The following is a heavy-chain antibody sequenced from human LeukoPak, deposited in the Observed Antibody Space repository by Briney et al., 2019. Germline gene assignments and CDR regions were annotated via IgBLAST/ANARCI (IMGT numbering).Heavy chain of an antibody. CDR1: GYTFTGYY. CDR2: IIPIFGTA. Sequence: SVKVSCKASGYTFTGYYMHWVRQAPGQGLEWMGGIIPIFGTANYAQKFQGRVTITADESTSTAYMELSSLRSEDTAVYYCARATSQTYYDILTGYYTTSHFDYWGQGTLVTVSS. V-gene: IGHV1-69*13. CDR3: ARATSQTYYDILTGYYTTSHFDY. J-gene: IGHJ4*02. D-gene: IGHD3-9*01.